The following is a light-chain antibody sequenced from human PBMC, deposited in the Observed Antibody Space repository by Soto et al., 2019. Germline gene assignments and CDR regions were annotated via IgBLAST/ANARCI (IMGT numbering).Light chain of an antibody. CDR3: CSYTSSSTWV. CDR1: SSDVGDYNY. V-gene: IGLV2-14*01. CDR2: GVS. J-gene: IGLJ3*02. Sequence: QSALTQPASVSGSPGQSITISCTGTSSDVGDYNYVSWYQHHPGKAPKLMIYGVSNRPSGVSNRFSGSKSDNTASLTISGLQAEDEADYYCCSYTSSSTWVFGEGTKLTVL.